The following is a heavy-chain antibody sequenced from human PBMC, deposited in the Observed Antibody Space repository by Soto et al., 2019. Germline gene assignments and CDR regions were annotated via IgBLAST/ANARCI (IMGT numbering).Heavy chain of an antibody. CDR1: GYTFTSYG. J-gene: IGHJ4*02. CDR3: AGDPEKLYY. D-gene: IGHD3-10*01. Sequence: QVQLVQSGAEVKKPGASVKVSCKASGYTFTSYGISWVRQAPGQGLEWMGWISAYNGNTNYAQKLQGRVTMTTDTAKGTASMVVRGRMSKQKALYYLAGDPEKLYYWGQGTLVTVSS. V-gene: IGHV1-18*01. CDR2: ISAYNGNT.